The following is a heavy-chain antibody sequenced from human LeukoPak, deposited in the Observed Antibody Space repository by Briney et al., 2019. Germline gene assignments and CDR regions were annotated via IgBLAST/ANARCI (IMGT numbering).Heavy chain of an antibody. V-gene: IGHV4-34*01. D-gene: IGHD5-18*01. J-gene: IGHJ4*02. CDR1: GGSFSDYY. CDR3: TRAGYSFGHCDY. Sequence: PSETLSLTCAVYGGSFSDYYWTWIRQTPGKGLEWIGEINHSGTSNYNPSLKSRVTISVDTSKNQFSLNLRSVTAADTAVYYCTRAGYSFGHCDYWGQGTLVT. CDR2: INHSGTS.